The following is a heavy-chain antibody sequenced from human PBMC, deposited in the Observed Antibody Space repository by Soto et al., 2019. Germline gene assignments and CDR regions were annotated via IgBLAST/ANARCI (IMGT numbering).Heavy chain of an antibody. J-gene: IGHJ4*02. V-gene: IGHV3-9*01. CDR1: GFSFGDYA. D-gene: IGHD6-19*01. CDR2: ISWNGESI. Sequence: EVQLVESGGGLVQPGRSLRLSCAASGFSFGDYAMQWVRHVPGKGLEWVSSISWNGESIGYADSVKGRFTISRDNGKKSVYLQMNRLRGEDTALYYCAKDVGSSGWYEGFDSWGQGTLVTVS. CDR3: AKDVGSSGWYEGFDS.